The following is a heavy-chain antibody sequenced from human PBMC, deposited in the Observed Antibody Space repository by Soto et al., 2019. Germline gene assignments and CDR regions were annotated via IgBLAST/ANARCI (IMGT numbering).Heavy chain of an antibody. J-gene: IGHJ6*03. Sequence: ASETLSLTCTVSGGSISSGGYYWSWIRQHPGKGLEWIGYIYYSGSTYYNPSLKSRVTISVDTSKNQFSLKLSSVTAADTAVYYCARARQYDRDYYYYYMDVWGKGTTVTVSS. D-gene: IGHD3-3*01. CDR3: ARARQYDRDYYYYYMDV. V-gene: IGHV4-31*03. CDR2: IYYSGST. CDR1: GGSISSGGYY.